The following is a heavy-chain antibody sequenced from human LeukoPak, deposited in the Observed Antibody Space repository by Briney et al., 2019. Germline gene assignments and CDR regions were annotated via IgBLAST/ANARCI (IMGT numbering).Heavy chain of an antibody. CDR3: ARDPGGVVVAGYFDY. CDR2: ISYDGSNK. D-gene: IGHD2-15*01. V-gene: IGHV3-30-3*01. J-gene: IGHJ4*02. Sequence: GGSLRPSCAASGFTFSSYAMHWVRQAPGKGLEWVAVISYDGSNKYYADSVKGRFTISRDNSKNTLYLQMNSLRAEDTAVYYCARDPGGVVVAGYFDYWGQGTLVTVSS. CDR1: GFTFSSYA.